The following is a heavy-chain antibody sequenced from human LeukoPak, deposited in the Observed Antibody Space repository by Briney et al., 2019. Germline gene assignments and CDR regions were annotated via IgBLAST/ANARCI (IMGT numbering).Heavy chain of an antibody. CDR1: GFTVSSNY. J-gene: IGHJ4*02. Sequence: GGSLRLSCAASGFTVSSNYMSWVRQAPGKGLEWVSVIYSGGSTYYADSVKGRFTISRDNSKNTLYLQMNSPRAEDTAVYYCATPLLWFGELSTDYWGQGTLVTVSS. V-gene: IGHV3-66*01. D-gene: IGHD3-10*01. CDR3: ATPLLWFGELSTDY. CDR2: IYSGGST.